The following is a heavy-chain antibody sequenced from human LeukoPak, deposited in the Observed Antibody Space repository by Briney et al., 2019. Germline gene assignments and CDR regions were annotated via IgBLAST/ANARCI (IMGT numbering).Heavy chain of an antibody. CDR2: INAGNGNT. V-gene: IGHV1-3*01. CDR1: GYTFTSHA. J-gene: IGHJ5*02. Sequence: ASVKVSCRASGYTFTSHAMHWVRQAPGQRLEWMGWINAGNGNTKYSQKFQGRVTITRDTSASTAYMELSSLRSEDTAVYYCARRRYCSSTGCYKPPIPRFGPWGQGTLVTVSS. CDR3: ARRRYCSSTGCYKPPIPRFGP. D-gene: IGHD2-2*02.